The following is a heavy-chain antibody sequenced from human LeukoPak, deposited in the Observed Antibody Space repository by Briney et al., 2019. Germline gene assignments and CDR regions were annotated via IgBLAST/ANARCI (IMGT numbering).Heavy chain of an antibody. J-gene: IGHJ5*02. CDR1: GGSISSGGYY. CDR3: ARRRPMTTHNWFDP. V-gene: IGHV4-31*03. Sequence: SETLSLTCTVSGGSISSGGYYWSWIRQHPGKGLEWIGYIYYSGSTYYNPSLKSRVTISVDTSKNQFSLKLSSVTAADTAVYYCARRRPMTTHNWFDPWGQGTLVTVSS. CDR2: IYYSGST. D-gene: IGHD4-11*01.